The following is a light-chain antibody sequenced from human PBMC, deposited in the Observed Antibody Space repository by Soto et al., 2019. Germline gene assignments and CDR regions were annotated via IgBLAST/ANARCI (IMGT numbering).Light chain of an antibody. J-gene: IGKJ5*01. CDR3: QQYNDWFSIT. Sequence: EIVMTQSPATLSVSPGERAALSCGASQSVSSKLAWYRQRPGQVPRLVIYDTSTRATGVPARFSGSGSGTEFTLTISSLQSEDFGVYYCQQYNDWFSITFGQGTRLEIK. CDR2: DTS. V-gene: IGKV3-15*01. CDR1: QSVSSK.